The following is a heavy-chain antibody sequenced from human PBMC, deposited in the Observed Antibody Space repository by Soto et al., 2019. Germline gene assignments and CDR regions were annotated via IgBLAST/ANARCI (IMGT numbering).Heavy chain of an antibody. CDR1: GYTFTRYG. CDR2: INTYNGNT. CDR3: AMVDVYVTPSPQDV. J-gene: IGHJ6*02. V-gene: IGHV1-18*01. D-gene: IGHD3-16*01. Sequence: QVQLVQSGAEVKNPGASVKVSCKASGYTFTRYGIGWARQAPGQGLEWMGWINTYNGNTNYAQNVQGRVTLTTATXPSTAYMELRSLRSNDPAIYYCAMVDVYVTPSPQDVWGQGTTVIVSS.